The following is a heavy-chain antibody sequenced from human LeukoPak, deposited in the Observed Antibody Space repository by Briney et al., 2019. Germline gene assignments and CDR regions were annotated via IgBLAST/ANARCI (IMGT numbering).Heavy chain of an antibody. Sequence: GGSLRLSCAASGFTFSSYAMNWVRQAPGKGLEWVSGISRSADNTCYTDSVKGWFTISRDNSKNTLYLQMSSLRAEDTAVYYCARDLGNSFGYENVFNYWGQGTLVTVSS. CDR1: GFTFSSYA. CDR2: ISRSADNT. CDR3: ARDLGNSFGYENVFNY. D-gene: IGHD5-18*01. V-gene: IGHV3-23*01. J-gene: IGHJ4*02.